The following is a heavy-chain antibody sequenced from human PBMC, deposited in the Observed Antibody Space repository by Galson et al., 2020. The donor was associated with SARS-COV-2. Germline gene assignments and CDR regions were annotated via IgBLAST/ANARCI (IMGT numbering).Heavy chain of an antibody. CDR1: GYTFTFTGSY. CDR2: ISPNNGAT. J-gene: IGHJ4*02. D-gene: IGHD2-15*01. CDR3: ARDGVAATPDFDY. V-gene: IGHV1-2*02. Sequence: ASVKVSCKASGYTFTFTGSYIYWLRQAPGQGLEWVGWISPNNGATKSAQKFQGRVTMTRDTSISTVYMELNNLMSDDTAVYYCARDGVAATPDFDYWGQGTLVAVSS.